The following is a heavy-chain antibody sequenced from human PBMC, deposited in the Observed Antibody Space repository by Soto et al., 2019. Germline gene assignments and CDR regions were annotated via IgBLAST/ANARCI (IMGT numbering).Heavy chain of an antibody. V-gene: IGHV3-33*01. Sequence: QVQLVESGGGVVQPGRSLRLSCAASGFTFSSYGMHWVRQAPGKGLEWVAVIWYDGSNKYYADSVKGRFTISRDNSKNTLYLQMNSLRAEDTAVYYCARAPGPLCLAVAGCEYFQHWGQGTLVTVSS. J-gene: IGHJ1*01. D-gene: IGHD6-19*01. CDR1: GFTFSSYG. CDR3: ARAPGPLCLAVAGCEYFQH. CDR2: IWYDGSNK.